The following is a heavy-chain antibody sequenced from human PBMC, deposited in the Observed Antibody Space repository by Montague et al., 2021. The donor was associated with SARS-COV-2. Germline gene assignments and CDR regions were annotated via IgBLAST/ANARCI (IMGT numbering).Heavy chain of an antibody. CDR1: GFTFRNYA. D-gene: IGHD5-24*01. J-gene: IGHJ4*02. CDR3: AKDREVATGGLYYFDF. V-gene: IGHV3-23*01. Sequence: SLILSCAASGFTFRNYAMILFRQAPVKGLEWVSGISGSADITYYSDSVKGRFTISRDNSKNTLYLQMSSLRAGDTAVYYCAKDREVATGGLYYFDFWGQGTLVTVSS. CDR2: ISGSADIT.